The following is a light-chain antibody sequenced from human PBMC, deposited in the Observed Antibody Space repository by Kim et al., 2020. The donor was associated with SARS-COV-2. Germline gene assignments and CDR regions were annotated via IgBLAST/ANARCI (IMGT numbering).Light chain of an antibody. CDR3: QVWDGDSDAV. V-gene: IGLV3-21*04. CDR2: YDS. CDR1: NIGSKS. Sequence: YELTQPPSVSVAPGKTATITCGGNNIGSKSVHWYQQKPGQAPVLVIYYDSDRPSGIPERFSGSNSGNTATLTISRVEAGDEADFYCQVWDGDSDAVFGGGTQLTVL. J-gene: IGLJ3*02.